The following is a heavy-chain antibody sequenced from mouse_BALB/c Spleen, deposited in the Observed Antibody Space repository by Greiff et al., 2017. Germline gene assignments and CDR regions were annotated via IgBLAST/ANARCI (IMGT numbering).Heavy chain of an antibody. V-gene: IGHV1-77*01. J-gene: IGHJ3*01. Sequence: VKLQESGAELARPGASVKLSCKASGYTFTDYYINWVKQRTGQGLEWIGEIYPGSGNTYYNEKFKGKATLTADKSSSTAYMQLSSLTSEDSAVYFCARGNYGAYWGQGTLVTVSA. CDR1: GYTFTDYY. D-gene: IGHD2-1*01. CDR2: IYPGSGNT. CDR3: ARGNYGAY.